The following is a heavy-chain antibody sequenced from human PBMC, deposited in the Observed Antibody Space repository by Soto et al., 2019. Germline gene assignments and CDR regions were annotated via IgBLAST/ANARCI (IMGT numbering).Heavy chain of an antibody. CDR1: GGSISSGGYY. V-gene: IGHV4-31*03. CDR3: ARVIPGVEAWFDP. CDR2: IYYSGST. D-gene: IGHD2-2*01. Sequence: PSETLSLTCTVSGGSISSGGYYWSWIRQHPGKGLEWIGYIYYSGSTYYNPSLKSRVTISVDTSKNQFSLKLSSVTAADTAVYYCARVIPGVEAWFDPWGQGTLVTVSS. J-gene: IGHJ5*02.